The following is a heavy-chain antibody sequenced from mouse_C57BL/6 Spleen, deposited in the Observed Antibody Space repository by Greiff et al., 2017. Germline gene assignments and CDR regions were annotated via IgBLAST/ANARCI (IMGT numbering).Heavy chain of an antibody. V-gene: IGHV1-26*01. Sequence: EVQLQQSGPELVKPGASVKISCKASGYTFTDYYMNWVKQSHGKSIEWIGAINPNNGGTSYNQKFKGKATLTVDKSSSTAYMELRSLTSEDSAVYYCARHYYGHFDYWGQGTTLTVSS. D-gene: IGHD1-2*01. CDR1: GYTFTDYY. J-gene: IGHJ2*01. CDR3: ARHYYGHFDY. CDR2: INPNNGGT.